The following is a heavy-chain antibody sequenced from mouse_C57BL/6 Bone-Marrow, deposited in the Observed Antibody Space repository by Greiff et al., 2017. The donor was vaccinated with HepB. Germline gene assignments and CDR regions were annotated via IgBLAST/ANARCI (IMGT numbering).Heavy chain of an antibody. CDR1: GYSITSGYY. D-gene: IGHD4-1*01. J-gene: IGHJ2*01. Sequence: VQLKQSGPGLVKPSQSLSLTCSVTGYSITSGYYWNWIRQFPGNKLEWMGYISYDGSNNYNPSLKNRISITRDTSKNQFFLKLNSVTTEDTATYYCARNWDGDYFDYWGQGTTLTVSS. CDR3: ARNWDGDYFDY. V-gene: IGHV3-6*01. CDR2: ISYDGSN.